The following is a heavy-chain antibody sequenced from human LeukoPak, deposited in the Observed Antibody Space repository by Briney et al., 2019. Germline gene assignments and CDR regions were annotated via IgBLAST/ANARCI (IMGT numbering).Heavy chain of an antibody. J-gene: IGHJ3*02. CDR2: IYYSGST. Sequence: SETLSLTCTVSGGSISSGDYYWSWIRQPPGKSLEWIGYIYYSGSTYYNPSLKSRVTISVDTSKNQFSLKLSSVTAADTAVYYCARQSKDYGDYVDAFDIWGQGTMVTVSS. V-gene: IGHV4-30-4*01. CDR3: ARQSKDYGDYVDAFDI. CDR1: GGSISSGDYY. D-gene: IGHD4-17*01.